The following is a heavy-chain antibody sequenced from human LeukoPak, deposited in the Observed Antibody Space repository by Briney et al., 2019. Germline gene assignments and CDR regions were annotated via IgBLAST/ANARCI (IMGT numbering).Heavy chain of an antibody. CDR3: ARVGMGSSGYFDY. J-gene: IGHJ4*02. Sequence: PGRSLRLSCAASGFTFSSYGMHWVRQAPGEGLEWVAVISYDGSNKYYADSVKGRFTISRDNSKNTLYLQMNSLRAEDTAVYYCARVGMGSSGYFDYWGQGTLVTVSS. D-gene: IGHD3-22*01. CDR1: GFTFSSYG. CDR2: ISYDGSNK. V-gene: IGHV3-30*03.